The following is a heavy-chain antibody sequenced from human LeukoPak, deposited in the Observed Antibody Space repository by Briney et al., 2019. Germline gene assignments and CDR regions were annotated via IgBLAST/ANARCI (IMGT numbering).Heavy chain of an antibody. V-gene: IGHV4-34*01. CDR2: INHSGST. J-gene: IGHJ4*02. CDR1: GGSFSGYY. Sequence: SETLSLTWAVYGGSFSGYYWSWIRQPPGKGLEWIGEINHSGSTNYNPSLKSRVTISVDTSKNQSSLKLSSVTAADTAVYYCARGPPRVVVPAAIVDYWGQGTLVTVSS. D-gene: IGHD2-2*02. CDR3: ARGPPRVVVPAAIVDY.